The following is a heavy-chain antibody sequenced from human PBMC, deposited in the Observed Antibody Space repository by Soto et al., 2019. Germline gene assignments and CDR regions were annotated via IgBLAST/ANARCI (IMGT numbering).Heavy chain of an antibody. D-gene: IGHD6-13*01. Sequence: QLQLQESGPGLVKPSETLSLTCTVSGGSISSSSYYWGWIRQPPGKGLEWIGSIYYSGSTYYNPSLKSRVTISVDTSKNQFSLKLSSVTAADTAVCYCARHVRVFTRDGWFDPWGQGTLVTVSS. CDR1: GGSISSSSYY. J-gene: IGHJ5*02. V-gene: IGHV4-39*01. CDR3: ARHVRVFTRDGWFDP. CDR2: IYYSGST.